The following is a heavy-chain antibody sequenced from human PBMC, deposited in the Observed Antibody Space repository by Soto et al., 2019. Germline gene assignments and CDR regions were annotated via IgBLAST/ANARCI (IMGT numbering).Heavy chain of an antibody. CDR3: AKAPIATTATTWFDP. CDR1: GFTFSSYA. D-gene: IGHD6-13*01. J-gene: IGHJ5*02. Sequence: VGSLRLSCAASGFTFSSYAMHWVRQAPGKGLEWVTVISYDGTNRYYADSVKGRFTISRDNSQKTLYLQMNSLRAEDTAVYYCAKAPIATTATTWFDPWGQGTLVTVSS. CDR2: ISYDGTNR. V-gene: IGHV3-30*18.